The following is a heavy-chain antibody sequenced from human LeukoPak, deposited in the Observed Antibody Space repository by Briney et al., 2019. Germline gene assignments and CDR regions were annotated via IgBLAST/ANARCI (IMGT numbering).Heavy chain of an antibody. CDR1: GFTFSSYA. J-gene: IGHJ6*03. V-gene: IGHV3-23*01. Sequence: GGSLRLSCAASGFTFSSYAMSWVRQAPGKGLEWVSAISGSGGSTYYADSVKGRFTISRDNSKNTLYLQMNSLRAEDTAVYYCAKGSGVHYYYYMDVWGKGTTVTVSS. CDR2: ISGSGGST. CDR3: AKGSGVHYYYYMDV.